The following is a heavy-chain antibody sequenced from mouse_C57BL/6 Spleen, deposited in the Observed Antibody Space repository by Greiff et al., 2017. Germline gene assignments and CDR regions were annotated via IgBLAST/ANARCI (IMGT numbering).Heavy chain of an antibody. CDR1: GYAFSSSW. CDR2: IYPGDGDT. CDR3: AREGFLRYYAMDY. V-gene: IGHV1-82*01. J-gene: IGHJ4*01. Sequence: VQLQQSGPELVKPGASVKISCKASGYAFSSSWMNWVKQRPGKGLEWIGRIYPGDGDTNYNGKFKGKATLTADKSSSTAYMQLSSLTSEDSAVYFCAREGFLRYYAMDYWGQGTSVTVSS. D-gene: IGHD1-1*01.